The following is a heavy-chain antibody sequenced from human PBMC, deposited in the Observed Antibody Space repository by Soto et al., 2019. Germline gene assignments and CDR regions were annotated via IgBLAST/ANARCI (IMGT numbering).Heavy chain of an antibody. D-gene: IGHD2-8*01. V-gene: IGHV5-51*01. CDR3: VRETNGYFDY. J-gene: IGHJ4*02. Sequence: GESLKISCKGSGYSFHSYWIGWVRQMPGKGPEWMGIIYPGDSNIKYSPPFQGQVTISADKFISTAYLQWSSLKASDTAMYYCVRETNGYFDYWGQGALVTVSS. CDR1: GYSFHSYW. CDR2: IYPGDSNI.